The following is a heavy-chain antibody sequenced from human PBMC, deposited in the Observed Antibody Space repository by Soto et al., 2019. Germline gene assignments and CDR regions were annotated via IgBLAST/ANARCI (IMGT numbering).Heavy chain of an antibody. CDR2: IYYSGST. D-gene: IGHD2-2*03. Sequence: SETLSLTCTVSGGSISSYYWSWIRQPPGKGLEWIGYIYYSGSTNYNPSLKSRVTISVDTSKNQFSLKLSSVTAADTAVYYCARLDVGYCSSTSCGWFDPWGQGTLVTVSS. J-gene: IGHJ5*02. V-gene: IGHV4-59*08. CDR3: ARLDVGYCSSTSCGWFDP. CDR1: GGSISSYY.